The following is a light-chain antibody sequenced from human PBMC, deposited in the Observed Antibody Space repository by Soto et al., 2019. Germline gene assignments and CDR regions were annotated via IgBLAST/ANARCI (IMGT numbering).Light chain of an antibody. Sequence: EIVLTQSPATLSFSPGERSNLSCRASQSVSSYLAWYQQKPGQAPRLLMYEASNRATGIPARFSGGGSGTDFTLTISSLEPEDFAVYYCQQRSVWPWTFGQGTKVDNK. CDR1: QSVSSY. CDR2: EAS. V-gene: IGKV3-11*01. CDR3: QQRSVWPWT. J-gene: IGKJ1*01.